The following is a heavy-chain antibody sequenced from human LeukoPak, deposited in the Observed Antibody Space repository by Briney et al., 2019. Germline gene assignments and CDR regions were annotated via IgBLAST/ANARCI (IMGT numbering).Heavy chain of an antibody. CDR3: AREYRHQPD. Sequence: GASVKVSCKASGYTFTDYYVNWVRQAPGQGLEWMGWTNPNSGGTNYAQKFQGRVTMTRDTSISTAYMELSSLRSEDTAMYYCAREYRHQPDWGQGTLVTVSS. J-gene: IGHJ4*02. D-gene: IGHD5-12*01. V-gene: IGHV1-2*02. CDR1: GYTFTDYY. CDR2: TNPNSGGT.